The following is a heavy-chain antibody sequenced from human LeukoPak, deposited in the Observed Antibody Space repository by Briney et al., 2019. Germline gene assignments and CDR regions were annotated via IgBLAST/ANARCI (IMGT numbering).Heavy chain of an antibody. Sequence: GGSLRLSCAASGFTFSSYAMSWVRQAPGKGLEWVSAISGSGGSTYYADSVKGRFTISRDNSKNTLYLQMNSLRAEDTAVYYGAKDGADGPQLSTSTHYYGMDVWGQGTTVTVSS. CDR1: GFTFSSYA. D-gene: IGHD6-13*01. CDR2: ISGSGGST. CDR3: AKDGADGPQLSTSTHYYGMDV. J-gene: IGHJ6*02. V-gene: IGHV3-23*01.